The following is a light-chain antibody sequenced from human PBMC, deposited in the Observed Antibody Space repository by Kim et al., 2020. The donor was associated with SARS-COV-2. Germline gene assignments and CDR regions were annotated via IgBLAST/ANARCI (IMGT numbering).Light chain of an antibody. Sequence: GQSVTISCSGSSANIGSNYVYWYQQLPGTAPKLLIYRNNQRPSGVPDRFSGSKSGTSASLAISGLRSEDEADYYCAAWDDSLSGWVFGGGTQLTVL. CDR2: RNN. V-gene: IGLV1-47*01. J-gene: IGLJ3*02. CDR3: AAWDDSLSGWV. CDR1: SANIGSNY.